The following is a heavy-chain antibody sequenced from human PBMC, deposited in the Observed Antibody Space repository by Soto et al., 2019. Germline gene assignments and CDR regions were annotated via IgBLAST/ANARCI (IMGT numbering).Heavy chain of an antibody. J-gene: IGHJ6*02. V-gene: IGHV1-69*01. CDR1: GGTFSSYA. CDR3: ARADSSTSCWVDDSFCNYYYGMDV. Sequence: QVQLVQSGAEVKKPGSSVKVSCKASGGTFSSYAISWVRQAPGQGLEWMGGIIPIFGTANYAQKFQGRVTITADESTSTAYMELSSLRSEDTAVYYCARADSSTSCWVDDSFCNYYYGMDVWGQGTTVTVSS. CDR2: IIPIFGTA. D-gene: IGHD2-2*01.